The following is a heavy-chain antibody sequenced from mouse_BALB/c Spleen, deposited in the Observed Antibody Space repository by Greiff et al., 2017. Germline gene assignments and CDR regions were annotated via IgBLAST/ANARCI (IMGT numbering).Heavy chain of an antibody. Sequence: EVKVVESGGGLVKPGGSLKLSCAASGFTFSSYAMSWVRQTPEKRLEWVASISSGGSTYYPDSVKGRFTISRDNARNILYLQMSSLRSEDTAMYYCARELRGYAMDYWGQGTSVTVSS. D-gene: IGHD2-4*01. V-gene: IGHV5-6-5*01. CDR3: ARELRGYAMDY. CDR2: ISSGGST. J-gene: IGHJ4*01. CDR1: GFTFSSYA.